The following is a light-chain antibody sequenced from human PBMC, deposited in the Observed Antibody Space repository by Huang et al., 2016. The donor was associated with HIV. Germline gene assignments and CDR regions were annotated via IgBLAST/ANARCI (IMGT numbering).Light chain of an antibody. J-gene: IGKJ5*01. Sequence: DIQLTQSPSSVSASEGDTVRITCRASQDISSWLAWYQQKPREAPTLLIHSTSMLQSGVQSRFNGSGSGTDFFLTINSLRPDDFATYYCQQANMYPRSFGQGTRLDIK. CDR3: QQANMYPRS. CDR1: QDISSW. V-gene: IGKV1-12*01. CDR2: STS.